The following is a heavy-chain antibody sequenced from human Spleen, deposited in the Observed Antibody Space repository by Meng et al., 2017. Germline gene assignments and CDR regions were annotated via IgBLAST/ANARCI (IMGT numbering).Heavy chain of an antibody. CDR3: ASWIYSCGWQ. CDR2: IYHGGDT. D-gene: IGHD6-19*01. Sequence: QAQPQGPGPVLVKPSGTLSLTCVVSGGSISSIDWWSWVRQPPGKGLEWIGEIYHGGDTNYNPSLKSRVTIAIDRSKNQFSLKLSSVTAADTAVYYCASWIYSCGWQWGQGTLVTVSS. CDR1: GGSISSIDW. J-gene: IGHJ4*02. V-gene: IGHV4/OR15-8*02.